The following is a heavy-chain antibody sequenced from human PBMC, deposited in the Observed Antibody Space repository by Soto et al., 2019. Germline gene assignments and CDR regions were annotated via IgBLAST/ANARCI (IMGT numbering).Heavy chain of an antibody. Sequence: GGSLRLSCAASGFTFSDYYMSWIRQAPGKGLEWVSYISSSGSTIYYADSVKGRFTISRDNAKNSLYLQMNSLRAEDTAVYYCARDRDYYGSGSYYNRAANWFDPWGQGTLVTVSS. CDR1: GFTFSDYY. V-gene: IGHV3-11*01. CDR3: ARDRDYYGSGSYYNRAANWFDP. J-gene: IGHJ5*02. D-gene: IGHD3-10*01. CDR2: ISSSGSTI.